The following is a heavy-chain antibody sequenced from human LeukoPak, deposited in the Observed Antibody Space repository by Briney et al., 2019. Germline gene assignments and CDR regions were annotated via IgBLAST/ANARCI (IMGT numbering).Heavy chain of an antibody. CDR2: VHVTRGT. J-gene: IGHJ4*02. V-gene: IGHV4-4*07. Sequence: SETLSLTCSVSGGSISSHYWSWIRQPAGKGLEWIGRVHVTRGTNYNPSLKSRVAMSVDTSKNHFSLKLSSVTAADTAVYYCGMSVTSDDHKIRNYWGQGTLVTVSS. CDR3: GMSVTSDDHKIRNY. CDR1: GGSISSHY. D-gene: IGHD5-24*01.